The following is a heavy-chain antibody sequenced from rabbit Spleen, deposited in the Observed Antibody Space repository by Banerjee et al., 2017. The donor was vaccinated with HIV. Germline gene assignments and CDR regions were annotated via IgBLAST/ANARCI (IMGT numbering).Heavy chain of an antibody. Sequence: QQQLVESGGGLVKPGASLTLTCTASGFSFSSRYWICWVRQAPGKGLEWIACIHDGDGGTNYASWANGRFTISKTSSTTVTLQMTSLTAADTATYFCAREIVGDHGNVDLWGPGTLVTVS. CDR2: IHDGDGGT. V-gene: IGHV1S45*01. J-gene: IGHJ6*01. D-gene: IGHD2-1*01. CDR1: GFSFSSRYW. CDR3: AREIVGDHGNVDL.